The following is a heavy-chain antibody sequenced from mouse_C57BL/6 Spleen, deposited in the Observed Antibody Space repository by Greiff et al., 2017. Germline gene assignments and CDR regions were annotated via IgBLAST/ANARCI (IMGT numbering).Heavy chain of an antibody. CDR3: ARAGTTLYYFDY. V-gene: IGHV1-81*01. Sequence: LQESGAELARPGASVKLSCKASGYTFTSYGISWVKQRTGQGLEWIGEIYPRSGNTYYNEKFKGKATLTADKSSSTAYMELRSLTSEDSAVYFCARAGTTLYYFDYWGQGTTLTVSS. CDR1: GYTFTSYG. J-gene: IGHJ2*01. D-gene: IGHD4-1*01. CDR2: IYPRSGNT.